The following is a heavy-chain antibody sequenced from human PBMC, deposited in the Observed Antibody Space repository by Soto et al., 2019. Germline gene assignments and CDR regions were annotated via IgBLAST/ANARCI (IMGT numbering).Heavy chain of an antibody. CDR3: ARGSYSSGWSAEYFQH. V-gene: IGHV3-15*07. D-gene: IGHD6-19*01. CDR2: IKSKTDGGTT. CDR1: GFTFSNAW. Sequence: PGGSLRLSCAASGFTFSNAWMNWVRQAPGKGLEWVGRIKSKTDGGTTDYAAPVKGRFTISRDDSKNTLYLQMNSLKTEDTAVYYCARGSYSSGWSAEYFQHWGQGTLVTVSS. J-gene: IGHJ1*01.